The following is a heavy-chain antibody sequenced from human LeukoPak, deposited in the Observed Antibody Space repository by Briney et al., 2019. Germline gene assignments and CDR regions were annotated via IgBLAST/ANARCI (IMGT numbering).Heavy chain of an antibody. CDR1: GFTVSSNY. CDR3: ARDGYSDYGPFDY. Sequence: GGSLRLSCAASGFTVSSNYMSWVRQAPGKGLEWVSVIYSGGSTYYADSVKGRFAISRDNSKNTLYLQMNSLRAEDTAVYYCARDGYSDYGPFDYWGQGTLVTVSS. CDR2: IYSGGST. D-gene: IGHD3-16*01. V-gene: IGHV3-53*01. J-gene: IGHJ4*02.